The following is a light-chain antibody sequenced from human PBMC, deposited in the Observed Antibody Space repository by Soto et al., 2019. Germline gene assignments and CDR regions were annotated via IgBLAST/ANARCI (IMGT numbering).Light chain of an antibody. Sequence: EIVMTQSPATLSVSPGERATLSCRASQSVSSNLAWYQQKPGQTPTLLIYVASTRATGSPARFSGSGSGTEFTLTISSLQSEDFAVYYCQQYNVWPLTFGGGTKVEFK. CDR3: QQYNVWPLT. CDR2: VAS. V-gene: IGKV3-15*01. CDR1: QSVSSN. J-gene: IGKJ4*01.